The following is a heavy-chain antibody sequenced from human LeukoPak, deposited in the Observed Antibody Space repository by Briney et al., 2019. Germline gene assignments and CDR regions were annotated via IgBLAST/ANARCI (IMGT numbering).Heavy chain of an antibody. CDR2: INHSGST. V-gene: IGHV4-34*01. Sequence: SETLSLTCAVYGGSFSGYYWSWIRQPPGKGLEWIGEINHSGSTNYNPSLKSRVTISVDTSKNQFSLKLSSMTAADTAVYYCARGDRTFGGVIVLHFDYWGQGTLVTVSS. D-gene: IGHD3-16*02. CDR3: ARGDRTFGGVIVLHFDY. J-gene: IGHJ4*02. CDR1: GGSFSGYY.